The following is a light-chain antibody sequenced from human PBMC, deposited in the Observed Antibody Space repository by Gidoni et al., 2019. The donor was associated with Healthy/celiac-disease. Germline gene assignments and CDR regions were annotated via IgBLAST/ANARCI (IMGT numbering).Light chain of an antibody. J-gene: IGKJ1*01. CDR1: KSVSSSY. CDR2: GAS. Sequence: EIVLTQSPGTLSLSPGERATLSCRARKSVSSSYLAWYQQKPGQAPRLLIYGASSRATGIPDRFSGSGSGTDFTLTISRLEPEDFAVYYCQQYPETFGQGTKVEIK. V-gene: IGKV3-20*01. CDR3: QQYPET.